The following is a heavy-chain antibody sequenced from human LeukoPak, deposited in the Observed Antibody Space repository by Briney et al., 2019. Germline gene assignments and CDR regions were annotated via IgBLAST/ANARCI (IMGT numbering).Heavy chain of an antibody. CDR3: ARRGSSGHYGGWLDP. CDR1: GGSVSSYY. D-gene: IGHD6-19*01. CDR2: IYYGGTT. J-gene: IGHJ5*02. V-gene: IGHV4-59*08. Sequence: PSETLSLTCSVSGGSVSSYYWGWIRQPPGKGLEWIGYIYYGGTTYYNPSLKSRVTISVDTSSNHVSLRLTSVTATDTAVYFCARRGSSGHYGGWLDPWGPGTLVTVSS.